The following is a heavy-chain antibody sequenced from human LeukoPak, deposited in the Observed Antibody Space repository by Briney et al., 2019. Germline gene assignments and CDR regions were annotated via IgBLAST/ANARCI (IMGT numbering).Heavy chain of an antibody. CDR3: ATGVDMIWFALQS. CDR1: GYTFSGYY. V-gene: IGHV1-2*02. Sequence: ASVKVSCKTSGYTFSGYYLNWVRQAPGQGLEWLGWINANSGETNYAQKFQGRVTMTRDTSISTAYMELSRLNSDDTAVYYCATGVDMIWFALQSWGQGTLVSVSS. D-gene: IGHD3-10*01. CDR2: INANSGET. J-gene: IGHJ5*02.